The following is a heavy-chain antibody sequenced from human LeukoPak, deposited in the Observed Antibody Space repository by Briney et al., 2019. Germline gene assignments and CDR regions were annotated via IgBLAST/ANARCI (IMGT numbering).Heavy chain of an antibody. CDR2: ISYDGSNK. CDR3: ARDLSIFGVVITFDY. D-gene: IGHD3-3*01. CDR1: GFTFSSYA. V-gene: IGHV3-30*04. Sequence: QPGGSLRLSCAASGFTFSSYAMHWVCQAPGKGLEWVAVISYDGSNKYYADSVKGRFTISRDNSKNTLYLQMNSLRAEDTAVYYCARDLSIFGVVITFDYWGQGTLVTVSS. J-gene: IGHJ4*02.